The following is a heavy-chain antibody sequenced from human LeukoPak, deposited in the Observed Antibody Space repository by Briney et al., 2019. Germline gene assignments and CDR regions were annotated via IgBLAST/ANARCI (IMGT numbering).Heavy chain of an antibody. V-gene: IGHV4-4*07. D-gene: IGHD3-10*01. CDR1: GGSISSYY. Sequence: PSETLSLTCTVSGGSISSYYWSWIRQPAGKGLEWIGRIYTSGSTNYNPSLKSRVTMSVDTSKNQFSLKLSSVTAADTAVYYCARDQAGYYGSGSYPNYYYYYMDVWGKGTTVTVSS. CDR3: ARDQAGYYGSGSYPNYYYYYMDV. J-gene: IGHJ6*03. CDR2: IYTSGST.